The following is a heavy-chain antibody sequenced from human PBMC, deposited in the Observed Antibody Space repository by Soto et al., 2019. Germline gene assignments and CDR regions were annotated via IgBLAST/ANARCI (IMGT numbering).Heavy chain of an antibody. CDR3: ASLLCYYDSSGYSDCYFDY. CDR1: GYSFTSYW. D-gene: IGHD3-22*01. CDR2: IDPSDSYT. J-gene: IGHJ4*02. Sequence: GESLKISCKGSGYSFTSYWISWVRQMPGKGLEWMGRIDPSDSYTNYSPSFQGHVTISADKSISTAYLQWSSLKASDTAMYYCASLLCYYDSSGYSDCYFDYWGQGTLVTVSS. V-gene: IGHV5-10-1*01.